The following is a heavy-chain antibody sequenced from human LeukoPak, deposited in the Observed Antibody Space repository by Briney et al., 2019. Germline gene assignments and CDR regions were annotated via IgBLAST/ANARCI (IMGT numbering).Heavy chain of an antibody. Sequence: PSETLSLTCAVSGGSISSGGYSWSWIRQPPGKGLEWIGYIYHSGSTYYNPSLKSRVTISVDRSKNQFSLKLSSVTAADTAVYYCARAGYDSSGYYFRAFDIWGQGTMVTVSS. D-gene: IGHD3-22*01. CDR2: IYHSGST. V-gene: IGHV4-30-2*01. J-gene: IGHJ3*02. CDR1: GGSISSGGYS. CDR3: ARAGYDSSGYYFRAFDI.